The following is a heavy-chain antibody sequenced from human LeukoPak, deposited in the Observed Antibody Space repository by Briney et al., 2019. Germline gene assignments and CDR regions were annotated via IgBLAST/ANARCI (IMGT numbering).Heavy chain of an antibody. CDR3: ARSVMSSWDQPLTNFDY. CDR2: ISSSSSYI. Sequence: GGSLRLSCVASGFTFSTYSMNWVRQPPGKGLEWVSSISSSSSYIYYADSVKGRFTISRDNAKNSLYLQMNSLRAEDTAIYYCARSVMSSWDQPLTNFDYWGQGTLVTVCS. V-gene: IGHV3-21*01. D-gene: IGHD2-2*01. J-gene: IGHJ4*02. CDR1: GFTFSTYS.